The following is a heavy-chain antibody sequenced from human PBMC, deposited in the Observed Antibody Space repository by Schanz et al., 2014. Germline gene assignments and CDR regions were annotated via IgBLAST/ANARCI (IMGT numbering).Heavy chain of an antibody. J-gene: IGHJ4*02. CDR3: ASSGAGYSSSWDFDY. CDR2: ISANNGNT. D-gene: IGHD6-13*01. CDR1: GYTFSSYG. Sequence: QVQLVQSGAEVKKPGASVKVSCKASGYTFSSYGISWVRQAPGQGLEWMGWISANNGNTNKAQKLQGRVTMTTDTSTSTAYMDLRSLRSDDTAVYYCASSGAGYSSSWDFDYWGQGTLVTVSS. V-gene: IGHV1-18*04.